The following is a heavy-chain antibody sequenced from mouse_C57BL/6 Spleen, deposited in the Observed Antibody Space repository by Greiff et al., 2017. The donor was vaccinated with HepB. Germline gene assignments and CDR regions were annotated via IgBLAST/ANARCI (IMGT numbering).Heavy chain of an antibody. Sequence: KLVESGGGLVKPGGSLKLSCAASGFTFSSYAMSWVRQTPEKRLEWVATISDGGSYTYYPDNVKGRFTISRDNAKNNLYLQMSHLKSEDTAMYYCARDQATSSFDYWGQGTTRTVSS. J-gene: IGHJ2*01. V-gene: IGHV5-4*01. D-gene: IGHD3-2*02. CDR1: GFTFSSYA. CDR2: ISDGGSYT. CDR3: ARDQATSSFDY.